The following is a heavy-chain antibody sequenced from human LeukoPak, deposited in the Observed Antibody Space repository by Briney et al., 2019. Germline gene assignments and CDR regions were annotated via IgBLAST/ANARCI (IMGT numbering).Heavy chain of an antibody. D-gene: IGHD1-7*01. Sequence: GASVKVSCKASGYTFTSYYMHWVRQAPGQGLEWMGIINPSGGSTSYAQKFQGRVTMTRDMSTSTVYIELSSLRSEDTAVYYCARDRITGITNTPIYYYYYMDVWGKGTTVTVSS. CDR1: GYTFTSYY. CDR2: INPSGGST. V-gene: IGHV1-46*01. CDR3: ARDRITGITNTPIYYYYYMDV. J-gene: IGHJ6*03.